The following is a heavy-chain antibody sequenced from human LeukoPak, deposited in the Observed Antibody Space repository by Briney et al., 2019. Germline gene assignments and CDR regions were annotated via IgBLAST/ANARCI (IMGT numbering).Heavy chain of an antibody. CDR1: GFTFSSYE. CDR3: ARDHAGWRWPTGDQAFDI. V-gene: IGHV3-48*03. Sequence: GGSLRLSCAASGFTFSSYEMNWVRQAPGKGLEWVSAISGSGGSTYYADSVKGRFTISRDNAKNSLYLQMNSLRAEDTAVYYCARDHAGWRWPTGDQAFDIWGQGTMVTVSS. D-gene: IGHD5-24*01. CDR2: ISGSGGST. J-gene: IGHJ3*02.